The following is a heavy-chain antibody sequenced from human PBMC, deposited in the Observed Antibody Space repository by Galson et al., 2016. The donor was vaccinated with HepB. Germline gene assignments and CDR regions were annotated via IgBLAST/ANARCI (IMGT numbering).Heavy chain of an antibody. Sequence: SLRLSCAASGFTFSSFGMHWVRQAPGKGLEWVAVISYDGINEYFADSVKGRFTTSRDNSKNTLFLQMNSLRVEDTAVYYCAKLDCGRDCPRDDWGQGTLVTVSS. CDR1: GFTFSSFG. D-gene: IGHD2-21*02. CDR3: AKLDCGRDCPRDD. CDR2: ISYDGINE. J-gene: IGHJ4*02. V-gene: IGHV3-30*18.